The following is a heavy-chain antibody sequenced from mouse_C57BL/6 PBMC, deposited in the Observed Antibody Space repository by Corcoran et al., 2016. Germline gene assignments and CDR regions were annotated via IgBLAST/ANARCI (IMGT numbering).Heavy chain of an antibody. Sequence: EVQLQQSGPELVKPGASVKISCKASGYTFTDYYMNWVKQSHGKSLEWIGDINPNNGGTSYNQKFKGKATLTVDKSSSTAYMELRSLTSEDSAVYYCARWAYYSNYEEGILFAYWGQGTLVTVSA. D-gene: IGHD2-5*01. CDR3: ARWAYYSNYEEGILFAY. CDR2: INPNNGGT. J-gene: IGHJ3*01. CDR1: GYTFTDYY. V-gene: IGHV1-26*01.